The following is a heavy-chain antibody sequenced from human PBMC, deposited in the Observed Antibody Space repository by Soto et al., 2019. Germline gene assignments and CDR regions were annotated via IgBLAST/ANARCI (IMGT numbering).Heavy chain of an antibody. J-gene: IGHJ5*02. Sequence: GESLKISCKGSGYSFTSYWIVWVRHMPGKGLEWMGIIYPGDSDTRYSPSFQGQVTLSADKSISTAYLQWSSLKASETAMYYCARTPNYYDSSGYYYVAWFAPWGQGTLVTVSS. CDR3: ARTPNYYDSSGYYYVAWFAP. CDR1: GYSFTSYW. D-gene: IGHD3-22*01. V-gene: IGHV5-51*01. CDR2: IYPGDSDT.